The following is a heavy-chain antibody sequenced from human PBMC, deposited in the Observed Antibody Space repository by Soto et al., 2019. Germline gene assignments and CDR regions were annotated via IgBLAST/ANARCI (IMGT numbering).Heavy chain of an antibody. CDR1: GFTFSSYA. CDR2: ISGSGGST. D-gene: IGHD3-10*01. J-gene: IGHJ3*02. V-gene: IGHV3-23*01. Sequence: GGSLRLSCAASGFTFSSYAMSWVRQAPGKGLEWVSAISGSGGSTYYADSVKGRFTISRDNSKNTLYLQMNSLRAEDTAVYYCAKDPAGSWFGDAFDIWGQGTLVTLAS. CDR3: AKDPAGSWFGDAFDI.